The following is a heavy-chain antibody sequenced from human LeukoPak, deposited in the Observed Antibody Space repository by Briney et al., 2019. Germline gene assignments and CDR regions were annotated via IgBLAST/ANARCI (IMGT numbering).Heavy chain of an antibody. D-gene: IGHD6-19*01. J-gene: IGHJ4*02. CDR2: IYYSGST. CDR3: ASLRSGWDY. V-gene: IGHV4-39*01. Sequence: PSQTLSLTCTVSGGSISSSSYYWGWIRQPPGKGREWIGSIYYSGSTYYNPSLKSRVTISVDTSKIQSSLKLSSVTAADTAVYYCASLRSGWDYWGQGTLVTVSS. CDR1: GGSISSSSYY.